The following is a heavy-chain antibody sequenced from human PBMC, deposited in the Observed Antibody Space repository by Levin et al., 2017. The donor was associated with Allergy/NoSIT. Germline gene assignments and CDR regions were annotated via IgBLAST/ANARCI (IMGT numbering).Heavy chain of an antibody. Sequence: ASVKVSCKASGYTFTSYGISWVRQAPGQGLEWMGWISAYNGNTNYAQKLQGRVTMTTDTSTSTAYMELRSLRSDDTAVYYCAILTRFLEWFTTQDAFDIWGQGTMVTVSS. CDR3: AILTRFLEWFTTQDAFDI. CDR2: ISAYNGNT. J-gene: IGHJ3*02. CDR1: GYTFTSYG. V-gene: IGHV1-18*01. D-gene: IGHD3-3*01.